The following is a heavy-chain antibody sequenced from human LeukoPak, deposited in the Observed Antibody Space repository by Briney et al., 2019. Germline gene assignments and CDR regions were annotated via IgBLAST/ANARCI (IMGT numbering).Heavy chain of an antibody. CDR3: ARQWLADAFDI. Sequence: ASVKVSCKASGYTFINHGITWVRQAPGQGLEWMGWIGPYNGDTKYAETLQGRFTMTTDTSTGTAYMELMSLRSDDTAFYYCARQWLADAFDIWGQGTMVTVSS. CDR1: GYTFINHG. CDR2: IGPYNGDT. D-gene: IGHD6-19*01. V-gene: IGHV1-18*01. J-gene: IGHJ3*02.